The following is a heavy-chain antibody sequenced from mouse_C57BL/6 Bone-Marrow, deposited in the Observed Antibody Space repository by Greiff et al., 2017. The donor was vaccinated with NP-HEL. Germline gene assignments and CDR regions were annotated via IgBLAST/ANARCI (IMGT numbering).Heavy chain of an antibody. V-gene: IGHV1-5*01. J-gene: IGHJ4*01. CDR3: TRSTMVTTDYAMDY. D-gene: IGHD2-2*01. CDR2: IYPGNSDT. CDR1: GYTFTSYW. Sequence: VQLKQSGTVLARPGASVKMSCKTSGYTFTSYWMHWVKQRPGQGLEWIGAIYPGNSDTSYNQKFKGKAKLTAVTSASTAYMELSSLTNEDSAVYYCTRSTMVTTDYAMDYWGQGTSVTVSS.